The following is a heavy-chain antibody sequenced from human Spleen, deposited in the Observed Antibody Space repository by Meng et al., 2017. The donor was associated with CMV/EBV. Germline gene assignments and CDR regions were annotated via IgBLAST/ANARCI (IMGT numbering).Heavy chain of an antibody. CDR2: IHHSGST. D-gene: IGHD6-6*01. V-gene: IGHV4-39*07. J-gene: IGHJ4*02. CDR1: GDSVSSTSYF. Sequence: SETLSLTCTVSGDSVSSTSYFWDWIRQSPGKGLEWMGSIHHSGSTNYNPSLKNRVTISVDTSKNQFSLKLSSVTAADTAVYYCARSEYGSSSLFDYWGQGTLVTVSS. CDR3: ARSEYGSSSLFDY.